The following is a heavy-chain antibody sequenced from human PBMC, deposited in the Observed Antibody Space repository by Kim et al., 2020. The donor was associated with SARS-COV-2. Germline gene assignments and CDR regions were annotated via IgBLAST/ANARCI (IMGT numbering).Heavy chain of an antibody. Sequence: SQTLSLTCDISGDSVSSNSAAWNWIRQSPSRGLESLGRTYYRSKWYTDYALSVKGRITINPDTSKNQFSLQLNSVTPEDTAVYYCARDRQRAGTGVDYWGQGTLVTVSS. CDR1: GDSVSSNSAA. V-gene: IGHV6-1*01. CDR2: TYYRSKWYT. D-gene: IGHD6-19*01. CDR3: ARDRQRAGTGVDY. J-gene: IGHJ4*02.